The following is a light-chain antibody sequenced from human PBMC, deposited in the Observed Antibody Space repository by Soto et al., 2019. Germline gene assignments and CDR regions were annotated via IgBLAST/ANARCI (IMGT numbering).Light chain of an antibody. J-gene: IGLJ1*01. V-gene: IGLV2-14*01. CDR2: EVN. Sequence: QSVLTQPASVSGSPGQSITISCTGTSSDVGGYNYVSWYQQHPGKAPKLMIYEVNSRPSGVSNRFSGSKSGITASLTISGLQAEDEADYYCSSYASTSTAVFGTGTKVTVL. CDR3: SSYASTSTAV. CDR1: SSDVGGYNY.